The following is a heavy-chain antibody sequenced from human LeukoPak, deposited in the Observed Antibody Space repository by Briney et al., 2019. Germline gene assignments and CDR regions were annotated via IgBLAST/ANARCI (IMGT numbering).Heavy chain of an antibody. Sequence: PSETLSLTCAVYGGSFSGYYWSWIRQPPGKGLEWIGEINHSGSTYYNPSLRSRVTISVDTSKNQFSLKLTSVTAADTAVYYCARTYSSGWPYFFDYWGQGTLVTVSS. D-gene: IGHD6-19*01. CDR3: ARTYSSGWPYFFDY. J-gene: IGHJ4*02. CDR2: INHSGST. V-gene: IGHV4-34*01. CDR1: GGSFSGYY.